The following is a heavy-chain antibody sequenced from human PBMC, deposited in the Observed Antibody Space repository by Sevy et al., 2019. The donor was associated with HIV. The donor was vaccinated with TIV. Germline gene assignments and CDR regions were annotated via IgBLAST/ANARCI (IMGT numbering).Heavy chain of an antibody. D-gene: IGHD6-13*01. CDR1: GLRFSNYN. V-gene: IGHV3-21*01. J-gene: IGHJ6*02. CDR3: ASEKEQLVLWPYYGMDV. Sequence: GGSLRLSCAASGLRFSNYNMNWVRQAPGQGLEWVACISNSSSYIYYVDSVKGRFTISRDKSKNSLYLQMNSLRAEDTAVYYCASEKEQLVLWPYYGMDVWGQGTTVTVSS. CDR2: ISNSSSYI.